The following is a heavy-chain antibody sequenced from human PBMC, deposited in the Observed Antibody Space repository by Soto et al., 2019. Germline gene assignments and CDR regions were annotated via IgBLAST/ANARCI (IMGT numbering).Heavy chain of an antibody. CDR3: ARLLINVAALDF. Sequence: PRARTCTISGGSISSGGYSWSWIQQPPGKGLERIGYIYHSGSTYYNPSLESRVTISVATSRTQFSLTLSSVTASDTAVYYCARLLINVAALDFWGQGIHVTGS. V-gene: IGHV4-30-2*03. J-gene: IGHJ4*02. CDR2: IYHSGST. CDR1: GGSISSGGYS. D-gene: IGHD6-19*01.